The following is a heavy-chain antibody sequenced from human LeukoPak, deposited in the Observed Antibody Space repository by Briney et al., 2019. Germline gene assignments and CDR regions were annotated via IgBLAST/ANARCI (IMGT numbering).Heavy chain of an antibody. V-gene: IGHV3-48*04. CDR1: GFTFSSYS. J-gene: IGHJ4*02. Sequence: GGSLRLSCAASGFTFSSYSMNWVRQAPGKGLEWVSYISSSSTTIYYADSVKGRFTISRDNAKSSLYLQMTSLRAEDTAVYYCARGDRITMIVVEPFDFWGQGTLVTVSS. D-gene: IGHD3-22*01. CDR2: ISSSSTTI. CDR3: ARGDRITMIVVEPFDF.